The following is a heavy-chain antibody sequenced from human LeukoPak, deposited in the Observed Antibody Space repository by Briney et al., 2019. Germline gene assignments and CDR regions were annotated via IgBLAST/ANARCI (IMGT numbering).Heavy chain of an antibody. Sequence: GGSLRLSCAASGFTFSSYAMHWVRQAPGKGLEWVAVISYDGSNKYYADSVKGRFTISRDNAKNTLYLQMNSLRAEDTAVYYCATPTDYYDSSGYYSLAFDIWGQGTMVTVSS. CDR3: ATPTDYYDSSGYYSLAFDI. CDR2: ISYDGSNK. D-gene: IGHD3-22*01. CDR1: GFTFSSYA. J-gene: IGHJ3*02. V-gene: IGHV3-30-3*01.